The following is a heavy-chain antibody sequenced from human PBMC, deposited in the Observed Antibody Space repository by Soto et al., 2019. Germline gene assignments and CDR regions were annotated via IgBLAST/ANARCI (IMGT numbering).Heavy chain of an antibody. CDR3: ARTKYCSSTSCYWRGMDV. D-gene: IGHD2-2*01. V-gene: IGHV3-30-3*01. Sequence: QVQLVESGGGVVQTGRSLRLSCVASGFTFSSHAMNWVRQAPGKGLEWVSVISYDGTNKYYADSVKGRFTVSRDNSKNTMYLQMNSLRAEDTAVYYCARTKYCSSTSCYWRGMDVWGHGTTVTVSS. CDR2: ISYDGTNK. CDR1: GFTFSSHA. J-gene: IGHJ6*02.